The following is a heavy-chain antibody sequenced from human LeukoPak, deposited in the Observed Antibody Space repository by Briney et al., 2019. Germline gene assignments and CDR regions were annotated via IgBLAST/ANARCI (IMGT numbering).Heavy chain of an antibody. D-gene: IGHD7-27*01. CDR1: GFSFSSYA. V-gene: IGHV3-23*01. J-gene: IGHJ4*02. CDR3: AKVQLGIGVDY. Sequence: PGGPVRLSCAASGFSFSSYAVSWVRQAPGKGLEWVSGISDGGSRTYFADSVKGRFTISRDDSKNTLYLQMNSLRAEDTAVYYCAKVQLGIGVDYWGQGTLVTVSS. CDR2: ISDGGSRT.